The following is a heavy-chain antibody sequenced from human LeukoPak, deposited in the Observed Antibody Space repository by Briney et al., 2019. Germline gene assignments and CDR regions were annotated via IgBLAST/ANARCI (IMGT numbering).Heavy chain of an antibody. CDR2: IYYNGST. V-gene: IGHV4-34*01. CDR1: GGSFSGYY. D-gene: IGHD6-19*01. CDR3: ARLVAVAPYYFDY. J-gene: IGHJ4*02. Sequence: SETLSLTCAVYGGSFSGYYWSWIRQPPGKGLEWIGSIYYNGSTYYNPSLKSRVTISVDTSKNQFSLKLSSVTAADTAVYYCARLVAVAPYYFDYWGQGTLVTVSS.